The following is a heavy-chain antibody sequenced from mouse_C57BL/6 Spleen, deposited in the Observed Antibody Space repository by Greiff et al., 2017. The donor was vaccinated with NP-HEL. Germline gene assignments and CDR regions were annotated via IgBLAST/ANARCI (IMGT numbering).Heavy chain of an antibody. CDR2: INPNNGGT. CDR3: ARSRLTGTHYYAMDY. J-gene: IGHJ4*01. Sequence: VQLQQSGPELVKPGASVKIPCKASGYTFTDYNMDWVKQSHGKSLEWIGDINPNNGGTIYNQKFKGKATLTVDKSSSTAYMELRSLTSEDTAVYYCARSRLTGTHYYAMDYWGQGTSVTVSS. V-gene: IGHV1-18*01. D-gene: IGHD4-1*01. CDR1: GYTFTDYN.